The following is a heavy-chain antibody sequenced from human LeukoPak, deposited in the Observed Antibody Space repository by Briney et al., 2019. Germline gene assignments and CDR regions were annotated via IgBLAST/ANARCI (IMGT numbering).Heavy chain of an antibody. J-gene: IGHJ4*02. V-gene: IGHV4-34*01. CDR1: GGSFSGYY. CDR3: ARQGGGYSCGDRPFDY. Sequence: PSETLSLTCAVYGGSFSGYYWSWIRQPPGKGLEWIGEINHSGSTNFNPSLKSRVTISVDTSTNQFSLRLSSVTDADTAVYYCARQGGGYSCGDRPFDYWGQGTLVTVSS. D-gene: IGHD5-18*01. CDR2: INHSGST.